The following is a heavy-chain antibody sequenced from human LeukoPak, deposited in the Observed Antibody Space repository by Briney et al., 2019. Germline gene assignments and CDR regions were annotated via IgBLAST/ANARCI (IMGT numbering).Heavy chain of an antibody. CDR2: IKQDGSEK. CDR1: GFTFSSYW. D-gene: IGHD5-24*01. CDR3: ARQMAAARAFDI. V-gene: IGHV3-7*01. Sequence: PGGSLRLSCAASGFTFSSYWMSWVRRAPGTGQELVANIKQDGSEKYYVDSVKGRFTISRDNAKNSLYLQMNSLRAEDTAVYYCARQMAAARAFDIWGQGTMVTVSS. J-gene: IGHJ3*02.